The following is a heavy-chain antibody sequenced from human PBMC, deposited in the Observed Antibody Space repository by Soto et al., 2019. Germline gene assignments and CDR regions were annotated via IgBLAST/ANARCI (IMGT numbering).Heavy chain of an antibody. V-gene: IGHV4-38-2*01. CDR1: GYSINSDYY. J-gene: IGHJ4*02. CDR2: IYHSGAT. Sequence: SETLSLTCAVSGYSINSDYYWGWIRQPPGKGLEWIGSIYHSGATFYNPSLKSRVTISVDTSRNQFSLKLPSVTAADTAVYHCARTGGGYFNFDYSGQVTPVTVSS. CDR3: ARTGGGYFNFDY. D-gene: IGHD3-9*01.